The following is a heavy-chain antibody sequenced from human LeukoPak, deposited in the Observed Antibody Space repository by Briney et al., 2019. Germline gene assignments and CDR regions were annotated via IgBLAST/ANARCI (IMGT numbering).Heavy chain of an antibody. Sequence: ASVKVSCKASGYTFTSYGISWVRQAPGQGLEWMGWISAYNGNTNYAQKLQGRVTMTTDTSTSTAYMELRSLRSDDTAVYYCARDASSSWYSSGIFDYWGQGTLVTVSS. CDR1: GYTFTSYG. CDR2: ISAYNGNT. CDR3: ARDASSSWYSSGIFDY. V-gene: IGHV1-18*01. D-gene: IGHD6-13*01. J-gene: IGHJ4*02.